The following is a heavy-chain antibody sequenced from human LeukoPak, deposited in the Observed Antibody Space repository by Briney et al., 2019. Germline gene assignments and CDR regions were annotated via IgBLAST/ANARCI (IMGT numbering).Heavy chain of an antibody. Sequence: SVKVSCKASVGTFSSYAISWVRQAPGQGLEWMGGIIPIFGTANYAQKFQGRVTITADESTSTAYMELSSLRSEDTAVYYCAGGRVGATHDYWGQGTLVTVSS. V-gene: IGHV1-69*13. CDR1: VGTFSSYA. CDR3: AGGRVGATHDY. D-gene: IGHD1-26*01. CDR2: IIPIFGTA. J-gene: IGHJ4*02.